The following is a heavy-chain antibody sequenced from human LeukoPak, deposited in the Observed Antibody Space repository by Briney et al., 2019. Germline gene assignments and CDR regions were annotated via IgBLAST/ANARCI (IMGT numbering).Heavy chain of an antibody. Sequence: ASVKVSCKASGYTFTSYDINWVRQATGQGLEWMGWINPNSSGTNYAQKFQGRVTMTRDTSISTAYMELSRLRSDDTAVYYCARDRIGYDSSGPFDYWGQGTLVTVSS. V-gene: IGHV1-2*02. CDR2: INPNSSGT. CDR1: GYTFTSYD. D-gene: IGHD3-22*01. CDR3: ARDRIGYDSSGPFDY. J-gene: IGHJ4*02.